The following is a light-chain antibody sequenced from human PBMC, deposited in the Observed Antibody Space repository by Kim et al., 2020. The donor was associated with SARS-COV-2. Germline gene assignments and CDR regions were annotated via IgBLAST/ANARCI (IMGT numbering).Light chain of an antibody. CDR1: NSNIGNNY. V-gene: IGLV1-51*01. Sequence: QSVLTQPPSVSAAPGQKVTISCSGSNSNIGNNYVSWYQQVPGTAPKHLIYDNTKRPSGIPDRFSGSKSGTSATLSITGLQTGDEADYYCGAWDGSLRAEVFGRGTQLTVL. J-gene: IGLJ3*02. CDR2: DNT. CDR3: GAWDGSLRAEV.